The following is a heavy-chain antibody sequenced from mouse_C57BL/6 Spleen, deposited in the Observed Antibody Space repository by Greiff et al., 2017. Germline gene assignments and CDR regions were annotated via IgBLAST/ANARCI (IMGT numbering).Heavy chain of an antibody. CDR3: ARGISDYYGSSYFDY. D-gene: IGHD1-1*01. CDR2: IDPSGSYT. CDR1: GYTFTSYW. J-gene: IGHJ2*01. V-gene: IGHV1-50*01. Sequence: VQLQQPGAELVKPGASVKLSCKASGYTFTSYWMQWVKQRPGQGLEWIGEIDPSGSYTNYNQKFKGKATLTVDTSSSTAYMQLSSLTSEDSAVYYCARGISDYYGSSYFDYWGQGTTLTVSS.